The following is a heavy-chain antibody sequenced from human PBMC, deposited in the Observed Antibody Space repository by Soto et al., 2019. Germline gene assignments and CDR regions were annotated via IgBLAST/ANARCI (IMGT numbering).Heavy chain of an antibody. CDR1: GDSISSGGYY. CDR2: IYYSGTT. J-gene: IGHJ4*02. D-gene: IGHD1-26*01. Sequence: TLSLTCTVSGDSISSGGYYWSWIRQHPGKGLEWIGYIYYSGTTYYNPSLESRVSISADTSENQFSLKVKSVTVADTAVYYCASTYYTGDSGPYDYWGQGTLVT. V-gene: IGHV4-31*03. CDR3: ASTYYTGDSGPYDY.